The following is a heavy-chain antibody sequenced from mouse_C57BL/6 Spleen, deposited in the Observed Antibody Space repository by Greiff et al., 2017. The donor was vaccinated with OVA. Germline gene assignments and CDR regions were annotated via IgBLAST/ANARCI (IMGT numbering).Heavy chain of an antibody. CDR3: ARRDDYPWFAY. Sequence: VQLQQSGPELVKPGASVKISCKASGYTFTDYYMNWVKQSHGKSLEWIGDINPNNGGTSYNQKFKGKATLTVDKSSSTAYMELRSLTSEDSAVYYCARRDDYPWFAYWGQGTLVTVSA. CDR1: GYTFTDYY. J-gene: IGHJ3*01. V-gene: IGHV1-26*01. D-gene: IGHD2-4*01. CDR2: INPNNGGT.